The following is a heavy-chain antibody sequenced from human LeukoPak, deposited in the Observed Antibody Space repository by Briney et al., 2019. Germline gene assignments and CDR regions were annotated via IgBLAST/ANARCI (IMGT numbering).Heavy chain of an antibody. J-gene: IGHJ5*02. CDR2: IYYSGRA. D-gene: IGHD6-19*01. Sequence: SQTPSPTRPVSGLSTSSSSYYWAWIRQPPGKGLAWFGGIYYSGRAYYNPSLKSQVTISVDTSKNQFSLNLNSETAADTAVYDCARQGSSGSSSWFDPWGQGTLVTVSS. V-gene: IGHV4-39*01. CDR3: ARQGSSGSSSWFDP. CDR1: GLSTSSSSYY.